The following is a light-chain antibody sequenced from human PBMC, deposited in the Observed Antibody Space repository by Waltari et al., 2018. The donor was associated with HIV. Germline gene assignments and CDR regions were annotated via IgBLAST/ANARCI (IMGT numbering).Light chain of an antibody. CDR3: QQYGSSPPLYT. V-gene: IGKV3-20*01. J-gene: IGKJ2*01. CDR2: GAS. Sequence: EIVLTQSPGTLSLSPGERATLSCRTSQSVSSTYLAWYQQRPGQAPRLLIYGASSRATGIPDRFSGSVSGTDFTLTINRLEPEDFAVYYCQQYGSSPPLYTFGQGTKLEIK. CDR1: QSVSSTY.